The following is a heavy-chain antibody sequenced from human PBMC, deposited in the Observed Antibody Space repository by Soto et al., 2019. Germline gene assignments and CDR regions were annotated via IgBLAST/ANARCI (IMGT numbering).Heavy chain of an antibody. D-gene: IGHD1-26*01. V-gene: IGHV4-59*08. J-gene: IGHJ6*02. CDR2: IYYSGST. CDR3: AREQAKGGYYYYGMDV. Sequence: QVQLQESGPGLVKPSETLSLTCTVSGGSISSYYWSWIRQPPGKGLEWIGYIYYSGSTNYNPSLKSPLTLSVDTSKHQFPLKLSSVTAADTAVYYCAREQAKGGYYYYGMDVWGQGTTVTVSS. CDR1: GGSISSYY.